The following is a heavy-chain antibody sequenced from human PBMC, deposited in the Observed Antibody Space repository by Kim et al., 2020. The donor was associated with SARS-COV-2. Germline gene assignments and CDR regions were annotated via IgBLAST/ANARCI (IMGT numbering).Heavy chain of an antibody. V-gene: IGHV4-31*03. Sequence: SETLSLTCTVSGGSISSGGYYWSWIRQHPGKGLEWIGYIYYSGSTYYNPSLKSRVTISVDTSKNQFSLKLSSVTAADTAVYYCARAALGTEENWFDPWGQGTLVTVSS. D-gene: IGHD1-26*01. CDR2: IYYSGST. CDR1: GGSISSGGYY. J-gene: IGHJ5*02. CDR3: ARAALGTEENWFDP.